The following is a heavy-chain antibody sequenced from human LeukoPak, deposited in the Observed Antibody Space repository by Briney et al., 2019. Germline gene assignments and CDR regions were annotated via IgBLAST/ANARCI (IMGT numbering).Heavy chain of an antibody. CDR1: GFTFSDYA. CDR2: ISSSGGST. Sequence: GGSLRLSCAASGFTFSDYAMHWVRQAPGKGLEYFSGISSSGGSTDYANSVKGRFTFSRDNSKNTLYLQMGSLTADDMAVYYCARAPSYYGSARYYFDYWGQGALVTVSS. CDR3: ARAPSYYGSARYYFDY. V-gene: IGHV3-64*01. J-gene: IGHJ4*02. D-gene: IGHD3-10*01.